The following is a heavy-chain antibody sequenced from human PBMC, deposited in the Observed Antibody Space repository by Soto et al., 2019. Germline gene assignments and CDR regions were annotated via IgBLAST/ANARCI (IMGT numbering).Heavy chain of an antibody. CDR1: GYTFTSYG. Sequence: QVQLVQSGAEVKKPGASVKVSCKASGYTFTSYGISWVRQAPGQGLEWMGWISAYNGNTNYAQKFQGRVTMTTDTSSSTAYMELRSLRSDDTGVYYCARGYFDALVGNDAFDIWGQGTRVTVS. D-gene: IGHD6-6*01. CDR3: ARGYFDALVGNDAFDI. V-gene: IGHV1-18*01. J-gene: IGHJ3*02. CDR2: ISAYNGNT.